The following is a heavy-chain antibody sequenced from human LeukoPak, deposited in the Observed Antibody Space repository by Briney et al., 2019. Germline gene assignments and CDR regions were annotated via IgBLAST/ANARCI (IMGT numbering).Heavy chain of an antibody. J-gene: IGHJ4*02. CDR3: AKDLSQAYFDY. CDR1: GFTFSSYG. Sequence: GRSLRLSCAASGFTFSSYGMHWVRQAPGKGLGWVAVISYDGSNKYYADSVKGRFTISRDNSKNTLYLQMNSLRAEDTAVYYCAKDLSQAYFDYWGQGTLVTVSS. CDR2: ISYDGSNK. V-gene: IGHV3-30*18.